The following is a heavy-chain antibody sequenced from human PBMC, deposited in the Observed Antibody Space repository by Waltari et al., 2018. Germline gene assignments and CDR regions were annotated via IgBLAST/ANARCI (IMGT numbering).Heavy chain of an antibody. Sequence: QVQLQESGPGLVKPSETLSLTCTVSGGSISSHYWSWIRQPPGKGLEWIGYIYYSGSTTYNPSLKSRVTISVDTSKNQFSLKLNSVTAAYTAVYYCARRTAYDYVWWSYRSNRDAFDIWGQGTMVTVSS. CDR1: GGSISSHY. CDR3: ARRTAYDYVWWSYRSNRDAFDI. V-gene: IGHV4-59*11. J-gene: IGHJ3*02. D-gene: IGHD3-16*02. CDR2: IYYSGST.